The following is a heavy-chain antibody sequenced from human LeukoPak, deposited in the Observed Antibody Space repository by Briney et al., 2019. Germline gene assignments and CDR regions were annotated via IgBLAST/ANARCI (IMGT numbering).Heavy chain of an antibody. CDR3: ARGSYYGDYEFDY. D-gene: IGHD4-17*01. CDR1: GFTFSSQS. CDR2: INSDGSGT. Sequence: GGSLRLSCAASGFTFSSQSMSWVRHAPGKGLVWVSHINSDGSGTSYADSVKGRFTISRDNAKNTLYLQMNSLRAEDTAVYYCARGSYYGDYEFDYWGQGTLVTVSS. V-gene: IGHV3-74*01. J-gene: IGHJ4*02.